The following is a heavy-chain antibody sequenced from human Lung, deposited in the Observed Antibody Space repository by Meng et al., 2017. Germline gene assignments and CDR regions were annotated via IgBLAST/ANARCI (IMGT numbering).Heavy chain of an antibody. CDR3: ARFETVGVATGDF. CDR2: ISSDSRYI. Sequence: EVQLVESGGGLVTPGGSLSLSCAASGFTFSNYSMNWVRQAPGKGLEWVSSISSDSRYIFYADSVKGRFTISRDNAKKSLYLLMIGLRPEDTAVFYCARFETVGVATGDFWGQGTLVTVSS. J-gene: IGHJ4*02. D-gene: IGHD2-15*01. CDR1: GFTFSNYS. V-gene: IGHV3-21*01.